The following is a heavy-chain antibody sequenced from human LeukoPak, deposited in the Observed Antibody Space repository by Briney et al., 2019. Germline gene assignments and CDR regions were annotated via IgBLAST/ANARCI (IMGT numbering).Heavy chain of an antibody. J-gene: IGHJ4*02. V-gene: IGHV1-18*01. CDR2: ISAYNGNT. Sequence: GASVKVSCKASGYTFTSYGISRVRQAPGQGLEGMGWISAYNGNTNYAQKLQGRVTMTTDTSTSTAYMELRSLRSDDTAVYYCARTDIYDSSGPVGYWGQGTLVTVSS. D-gene: IGHD3-22*01. CDR3: ARTDIYDSSGPVGY. CDR1: GYTFTSYG.